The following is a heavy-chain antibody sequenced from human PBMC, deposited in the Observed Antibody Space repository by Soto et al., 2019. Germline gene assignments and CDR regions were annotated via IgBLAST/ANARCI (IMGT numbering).Heavy chain of an antibody. V-gene: IGHV4-39*01. CDR3: ARGFDILTFGFCLDY. CDR2: MYFSGFYSGST. Sequence: SETLSLTCTVSGGSMSSSSYYWGWIRQPPGKGLEWIANMYFSGFYSGSTSYNPSLKSRVTICVDTSKNQFSLQVSSVTAADTAVYYCARGFDILTFGFCLDYWGQGTLVTVSS. CDR1: GGSMSSSSYY. J-gene: IGHJ4*02. D-gene: IGHD3-9*01.